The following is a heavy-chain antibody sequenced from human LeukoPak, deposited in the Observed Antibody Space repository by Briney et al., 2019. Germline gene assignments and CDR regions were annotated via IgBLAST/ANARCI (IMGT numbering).Heavy chain of an antibody. J-gene: IGHJ4*02. CDR2: INAGNGNT. CDR3: ARVGVVVRGSLDY. V-gene: IGHV1-3*01. D-gene: IGHD2-15*01. Sequence: ASVKVSCKASGYTFTSYAMHWVRQAPGQRLEWMGWINAGNGNTKYSQKFQGRVTITRDTSASTAYMELSSLRSEGTAVYYCARVGVVVRGSLDYWGQGTLVTVSS. CDR1: GYTFTSYA.